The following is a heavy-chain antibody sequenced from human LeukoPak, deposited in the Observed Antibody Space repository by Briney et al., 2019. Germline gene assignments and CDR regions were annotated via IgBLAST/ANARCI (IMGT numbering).Heavy chain of an antibody. CDR2: INHSGST. CDR3: ARGLRMATITRGYYFDY. Sequence: SETLSLTCAVYGGSFSGYYWSWLRQPPGKGLEWIGEINHSGSTNYNPSLKSRVTISVDTSKNQFSLKLSSVTAADTAVYYCARGLRMATITRGYYFDYWGQGTLVTVSS. J-gene: IGHJ4*02. V-gene: IGHV4-34*01. CDR1: GGSFSGYY. D-gene: IGHD5-24*01.